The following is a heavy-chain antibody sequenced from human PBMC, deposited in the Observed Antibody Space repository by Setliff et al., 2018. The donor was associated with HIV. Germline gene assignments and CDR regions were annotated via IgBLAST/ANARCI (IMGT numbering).Heavy chain of an antibody. V-gene: IGHV1-24*01. D-gene: IGHD2-2*01. J-gene: IGHJ4*02. CDR3: ARRSTSTGIDY. Sequence: ASVKVSCKVSGYTLSELTMHWVRQAPGKGLEWMGRFDPEDGDTLYAQRLQGRVIMTEASSTDTAYMELSSVTAADTAVYYCARRSTSTGIDYWGQGTLVTVSS. CDR2: FDPEDGDT. CDR1: GYTLSELT.